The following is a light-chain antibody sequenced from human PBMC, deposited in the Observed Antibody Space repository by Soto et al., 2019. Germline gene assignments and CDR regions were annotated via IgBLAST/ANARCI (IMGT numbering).Light chain of an antibody. J-gene: IGKJ1*01. CDR3: QQYNNCPQT. V-gene: IGKV3-15*01. CDR1: QSVSSN. CDR2: GAS. Sequence: EIVMTQSPATLSVSPGERATLSCMASQSVSSNLAGYQQKPGQAPRLLIYGASTRATGIPARFSGSGSGTEFTLTISSLQSEDFAVYYCQQYNNCPQTFGQGTKVEIK.